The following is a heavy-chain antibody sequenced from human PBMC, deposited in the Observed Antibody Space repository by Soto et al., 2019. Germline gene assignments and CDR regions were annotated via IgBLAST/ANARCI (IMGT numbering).Heavy chain of an antibody. V-gene: IGHV1-69*13. D-gene: IGHD4-4*01. CDR2: IIPIFGTA. CDR1: GGTFSSYA. Sequence: SVKVSCKASGGTFSSYAISWVRQAPGQGLEWMGGIIPIFGTANYAQKFQGRVTITADESTSTAYMELSSLRSEDTAVYYCARGSLTTENYYYYVMDVWGQGTTVTVSS. CDR3: ARGSLTTENYYYYVMDV. J-gene: IGHJ6*02.